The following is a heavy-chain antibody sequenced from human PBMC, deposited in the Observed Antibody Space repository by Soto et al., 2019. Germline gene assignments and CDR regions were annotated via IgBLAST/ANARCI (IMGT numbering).Heavy chain of an antibody. CDR1: GFTFDDYT. V-gene: IGHV3-43*01. CDR2: ISWDGGST. CDR3: AKGHYGDLMDRVGWFDP. J-gene: IGHJ5*02. Sequence: GSLRLSCAASGFTFDDYTMHWVRQAPGKGLEWVSLISWDGGSTYYADSVKGRFTISRDNSKNSLYLQMNSLRTEDTALYYCAKGHYGDLMDRVGWFDPWGQGTLVTVSS. D-gene: IGHD4-17*01.